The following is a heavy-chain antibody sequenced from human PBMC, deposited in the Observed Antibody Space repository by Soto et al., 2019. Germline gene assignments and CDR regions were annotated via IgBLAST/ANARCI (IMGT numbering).Heavy chain of an antibody. Sequence: PGESLKISCKGSGYSFTSYWISWVRQMPGKGLEWMGRIDPSDSYTNYSPSFQGHVTISADKSISTAYLQWSSLKASDTAMYYCARNPIEGGSYQNEGVNDDYWGQGTLVTVSS. CDR1: GYSFTSYW. V-gene: IGHV5-10-1*01. J-gene: IGHJ4*02. CDR2: IDPSDSYT. D-gene: IGHD1-26*01. CDR3: ARNPIEGGSYQNEGVNDDY.